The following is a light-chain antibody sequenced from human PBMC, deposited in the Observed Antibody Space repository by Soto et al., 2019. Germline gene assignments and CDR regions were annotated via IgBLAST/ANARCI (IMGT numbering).Light chain of an antibody. J-gene: IGLJ2*01. CDR3: CSYTSTTVI. CDR1: SSDVGGHNY. Sequence: QSALTQPASVSGSPGQSITISWTGTSSDVGGHNYVSWYHQNPGNAPKLVIYEGTKRPSGVSHRLSGSKSGNTASLTISGLQAEDEGDYYCCSYTSTTVIFGGGTKLTVL. CDR2: EGT. V-gene: IGLV2-14*01.